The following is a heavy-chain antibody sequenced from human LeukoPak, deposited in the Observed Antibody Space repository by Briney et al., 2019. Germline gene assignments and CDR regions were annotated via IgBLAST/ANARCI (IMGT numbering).Heavy chain of an antibody. CDR2: ISSSSSDI. CDR1: GFTFSSYS. CDR3: AKDMWKGGSGWSHGDY. J-gene: IGHJ4*02. V-gene: IGHV3-21*04. Sequence: GGSLRLSCAASGFTFSSYSMNWVRQAPGKGLEWVSSISSSSSDIYYADSVKGRFTISRDNAKNSLYLQMNSLRTEDTALYYCAKDMWKGGSGWSHGDYWGQGTLVTVSS. D-gene: IGHD6-19*01.